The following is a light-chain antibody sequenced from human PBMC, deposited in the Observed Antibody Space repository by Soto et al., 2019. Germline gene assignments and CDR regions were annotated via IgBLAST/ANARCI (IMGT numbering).Light chain of an antibody. CDR2: NNL. V-gene: IGLV1-40*01. CDR1: SSNFGAGYE. CDR3: QSFDSSLRAYV. J-gene: IGLJ1*01. Sequence: QSVLTQPPSVSGAPGQRVTISCTGSSSNFGAGYEVHWYKQLPGAAPTLVIFNNLNRPSGVPDRFSGSKSGTSASLVISGLQAEDESDYYCQSFDSSLRAYVFGSGTKVTVL.